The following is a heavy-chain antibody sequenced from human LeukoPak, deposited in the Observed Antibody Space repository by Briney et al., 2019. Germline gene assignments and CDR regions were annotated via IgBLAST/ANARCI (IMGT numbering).Heavy chain of an antibody. D-gene: IGHD3-22*01. Sequence: GGSLRLSCAASGFTFDDYGMNWVRQAPGKGLEWVSGINWNGGSTHYVDSVKGRFTISRDNSKNTLYLQMNSLRAEDTAVYYCAKASAMIVVVSKHFDYWGQGTLVTVSS. CDR2: INWNGGST. CDR1: GFTFDDYG. CDR3: AKASAMIVVVSKHFDY. V-gene: IGHV3-20*04. J-gene: IGHJ4*02.